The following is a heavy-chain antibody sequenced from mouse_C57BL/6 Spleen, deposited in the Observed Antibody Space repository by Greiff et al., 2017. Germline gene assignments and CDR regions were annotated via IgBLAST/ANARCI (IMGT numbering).Heavy chain of an antibody. J-gene: IGHJ2*01. CDR2: IDPANGNT. CDR3: AKSDGYDGGGGYYDY. D-gene: IGHD2-2*01. CDR1: GFNIKNTY. V-gene: IGHV14-3*01. Sequence: VQLKESVAELVRPGASVKLSCTASGFNIKNTYMHWVKQRPEQGLEWIGRIDPANGNTKYAPKFQGKATITADTSSNTAYLQLSSLTSENTAIYYSAKSDGYDGGGGYYDYWGQGTTLTVSS.